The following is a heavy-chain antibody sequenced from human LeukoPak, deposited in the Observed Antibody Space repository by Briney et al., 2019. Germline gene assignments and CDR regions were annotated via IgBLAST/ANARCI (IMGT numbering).Heavy chain of an antibody. CDR2: TSPDETFT. CDR3: ARDLRASDH. V-gene: IGHV3-74*01. CDR1: GFTFNYYW. J-gene: IGHJ4*02. Sequence: GGSLRLSCAASGFTFNYYWMNWVRQAPGKGLVWVSRTSPDETFTAYADSVKGRFSISRDIAKDTFYLQMNSLRAEDTAVYYCARDLRASDHWGQGTLVTVSS.